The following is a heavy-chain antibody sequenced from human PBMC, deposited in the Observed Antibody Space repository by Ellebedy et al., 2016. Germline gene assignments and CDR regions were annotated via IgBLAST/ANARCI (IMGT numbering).Heavy chain of an antibody. D-gene: IGHD2-2*01. CDR1: GFTFSNYG. Sequence: GESLKISXAASGFTFSNYGMHWIRQAPGKGLEWVAVVSYDGSKKEYADSVKGRFTISRDNSESMVYLQMNSLRAEDTAMYYCGRDRDSRYCSSATCRNWFDPWGQGTLVIVSS. CDR3: GRDRDSRYCSSATCRNWFDP. CDR2: VSYDGSKK. J-gene: IGHJ5*02. V-gene: IGHV3-30*03.